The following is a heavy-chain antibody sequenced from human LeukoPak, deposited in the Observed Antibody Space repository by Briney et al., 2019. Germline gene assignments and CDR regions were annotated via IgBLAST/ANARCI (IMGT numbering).Heavy chain of an antibody. CDR2: IYHSGST. J-gene: IGHJ4*02. V-gene: IGHV4-38-2*01. CDR1: GYSISSGYY. CDR3: ARQRIPRSFDY. D-gene: IGHD2/OR15-2a*01. Sequence: SETLSLTCAVSGYSISSGYYWGWIRQPPGKGLEWIGSIYHSGSTYYNPPLKSRVTISVDTSKNQFSLKLSSVTAADTAVYYCARQRIPRSFDYWGQGTLVTVSS.